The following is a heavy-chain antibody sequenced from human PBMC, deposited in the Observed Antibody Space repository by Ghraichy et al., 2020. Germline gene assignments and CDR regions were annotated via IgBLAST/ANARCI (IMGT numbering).Heavy chain of an antibody. J-gene: IGHJ6*02. CDR1: GYTLSELS. Sequence: ASVKVSCRVSGYTLSELSIHWVRQAPGKGLEWMGGFDPEDGETIYAQKFQGRVTMTEDTSTDTAHMELSSLRSEDTAVYYCATNFNSRGVITATLDYYFYYGMDVWGQGTTVTVSS. CDR2: FDPEDGET. D-gene: IGHD3-10*01. CDR3: ATNFNSRGVITATLDYYFYYGMDV. V-gene: IGHV1-24*01.